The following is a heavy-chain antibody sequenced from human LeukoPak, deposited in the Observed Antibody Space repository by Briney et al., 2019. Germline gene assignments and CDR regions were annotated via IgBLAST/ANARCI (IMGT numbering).Heavy chain of an antibody. CDR3: ARPRVVATRSYYFDY. Sequence: GESLKISCKGSGYSVTSYWIGWVRQMPGKGLEWMGIIYPGDSDTRYSPSFQGQVTISADKSISTAYLQWSSLKASDTAMYYCARPRVVATRSYYFDYWGQGTLVTVSS. V-gene: IGHV5-51*01. D-gene: IGHD5-12*01. J-gene: IGHJ4*02. CDR2: IYPGDSDT. CDR1: GYSVTSYW.